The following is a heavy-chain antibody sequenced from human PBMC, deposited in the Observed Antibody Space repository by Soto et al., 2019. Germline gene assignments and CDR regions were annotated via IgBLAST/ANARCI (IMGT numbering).Heavy chain of an antibody. D-gene: IGHD6-13*01. V-gene: IGHV3-7*04. CDR1: RFTFSTYW. Sequence: EVQLVESGGGLVQPGGSLTLSCAASRFTFSTYWMGWVRQAPGKGLEWVANIKHDGSDKYYVDSVKGRFTISRDNAENSLYLQMNSLRAEDTAVYYCARGSPKGYGTSWFDYWGQGTLVTVSS. CDR2: IKHDGSDK. J-gene: IGHJ4*02. CDR3: ARGSPKGYGTSWFDY.